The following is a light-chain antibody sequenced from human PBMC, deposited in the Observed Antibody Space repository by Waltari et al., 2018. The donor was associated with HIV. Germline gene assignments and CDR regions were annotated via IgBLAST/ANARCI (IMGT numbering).Light chain of an antibody. CDR2: SYN. V-gene: IGLV1-44*01. CDR3: AAWDDSLHWV. Sequence: QSVLTQPPSVSGPPGQRVNITCSGSSSNIGSNSVYWYQHLPGTAPTLLIDSYNERPSGVPDRFSASKSGTSASLAISGLQSEDEADYHCAAWDDSLHWVFGGGTKLTVL. J-gene: IGLJ3*02. CDR1: SSNIGSNS.